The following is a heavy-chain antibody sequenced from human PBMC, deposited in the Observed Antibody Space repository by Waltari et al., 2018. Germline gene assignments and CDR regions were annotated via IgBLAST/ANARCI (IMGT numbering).Heavy chain of an antibody. CDR3: ARGTVVVPAAMVY. CDR1: GYTFTSYD. V-gene: IGHV1-8*03. J-gene: IGHJ4*02. CDR2: MNPNIANT. Sequence: QVQLVQSGAEVKKPGASVKVSCKASGYTFTSYDINWVRQATGKGLEWMGWMNPNIANTCNAQKFQGRLTITRTTSISTAYMELSSLRSEDTALYYCARGTVVVPAAMVYWGQGTLVTVSS. D-gene: IGHD2-2*01.